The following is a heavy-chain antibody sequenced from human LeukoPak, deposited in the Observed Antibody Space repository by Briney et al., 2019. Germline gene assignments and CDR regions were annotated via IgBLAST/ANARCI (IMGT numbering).Heavy chain of an antibody. CDR1: GFTFSSYG. CDR2: ISYDGSNK. V-gene: IGHV3-30*03. Sequence: GGSLRLSCAASGFTFSSYGMHWVRQAPGKGLEWVAVISYDGSNKYYADSVKGRFTISRDNSKNTLYLQMNSLRAEDTAVYFCASAGTKWELSSPIDYWGQGTLVTVSS. D-gene: IGHD1-26*01. CDR3: ASAGTKWELSSPIDY. J-gene: IGHJ4*02.